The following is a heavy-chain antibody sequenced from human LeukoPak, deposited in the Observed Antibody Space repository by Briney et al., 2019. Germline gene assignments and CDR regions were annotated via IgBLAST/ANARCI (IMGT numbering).Heavy chain of an antibody. CDR1: GGSISSYY. CDR3: ARDGQAVTGYYFDY. CDR2: IYTSGST. J-gene: IGHJ4*02. Sequence: PSETLSLTCTVSGGSISSYYWSWIRQSAGKGLEWIGRIYTSGSTNYNPSLKSRVTMSVDTSKNQFFLKLSSVTAADTAVYCCARDGQAVTGYYFDYWGQGTLVTVPS. V-gene: IGHV4-4*07. D-gene: IGHD4-11*01.